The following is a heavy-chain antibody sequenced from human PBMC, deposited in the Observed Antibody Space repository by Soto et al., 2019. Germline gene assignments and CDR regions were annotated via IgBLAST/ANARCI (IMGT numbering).Heavy chain of an antibody. V-gene: IGHV3-21*01. CDR3: ATTYYYNH. CDR2: ISSDSDHI. D-gene: IGHD3-22*01. J-gene: IGHJ5*02. Sequence: GGSLRLSCAASGFLSSAYTMNLVRQAPGKGLEWLSSISSDSDHIDYADSVRGRFTVSRDNARKSLYLQMDSLGAEDTGVYYCATTYYYNHWGPGTRVT. CDR1: GFLSSAYT.